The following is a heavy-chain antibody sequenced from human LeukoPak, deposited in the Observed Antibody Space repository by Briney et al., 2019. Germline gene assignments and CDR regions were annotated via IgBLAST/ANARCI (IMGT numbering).Heavy chain of an antibody. CDR2: ISMNGTDM. Sequence: GGSLRLSCAASGFTFGDFYMTWLRQTPGKGPEWLSNISMNGTDMDYADSVRGRFTISRDNAKDTLYLQMNSLGAEDTAIYHCAKGHTYGMIWGQGTQVTVSS. J-gene: IGHJ4*02. CDR1: GFTFGDFY. V-gene: IGHV3-11*01. CDR3: AKGHTYGMI. D-gene: IGHD5-18*01.